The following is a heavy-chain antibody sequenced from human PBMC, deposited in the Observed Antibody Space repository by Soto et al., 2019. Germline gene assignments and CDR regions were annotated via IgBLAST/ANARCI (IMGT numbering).Heavy chain of an antibody. Sequence: EVQLVESGGGLAQPGGSLRLSCAASGFTFSSYWMHWVRQAPGKGLEWVANMNQDGSERYYVDSAKGRFTVSRDNSKNSLYLQMHSLRAEDTAVYYCARSLDDWGQGTTVTVSS. CDR3: ARSLDD. CDR1: GFTFSSYW. CDR2: MNQDGSER. J-gene: IGHJ6*02. V-gene: IGHV3-7*01.